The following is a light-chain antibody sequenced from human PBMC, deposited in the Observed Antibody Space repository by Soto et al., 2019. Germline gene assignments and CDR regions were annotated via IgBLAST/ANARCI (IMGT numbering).Light chain of an antibody. CDR1: SRDVGGFHY. CDR3: TSYTSDNTLV. CDR2: DVS. J-gene: IGLJ3*02. V-gene: IGLV2-14*03. Sequence: QSALTQPASVSGSPGQSITISCTGTSRDVGGFHYVSWYQQHPGKAPKLMIYDVSDRPSGVSNRFSGSKSGNTASLTISGLQPEDEADYFCTSYTSDNTLVFGGGTKLTVL.